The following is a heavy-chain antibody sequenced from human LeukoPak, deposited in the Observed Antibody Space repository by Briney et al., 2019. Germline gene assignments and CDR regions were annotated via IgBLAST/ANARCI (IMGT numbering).Heavy chain of an antibody. CDR2: TDHSGNK. CDR3: SRGLSGYIRRYYFDY. Sequence: PSETLSLTCGVHGGPFSGYYWNWIRQPPGKRLEWTGETDHSGNKNYNPFLKSRVTISVETSKHHFTTELSSVTAADKAVYYFSRGLSGYIRRYYFDYWGQGTLVTVSS. CDR1: GGPFSGYY. D-gene: IGHD5-24*01. J-gene: IGHJ4*02. V-gene: IGHV4-34*01.